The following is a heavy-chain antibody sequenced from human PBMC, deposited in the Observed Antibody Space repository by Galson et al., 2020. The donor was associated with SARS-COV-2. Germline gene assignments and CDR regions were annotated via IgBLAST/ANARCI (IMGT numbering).Heavy chain of an antibody. J-gene: IGHJ3*02. D-gene: IGHD5-12*01. CDR1: GFTFSSYA. Sequence: GGSLRLSCAASGFTFSSYAMHWVRQAPGNGLEWVAVISYDGSNKYYADSVKGRFTISRDNSKNTLYLQMNSLRAEDTAVYYCARITPPNAVAPHNAFDIWGQGTMVTVSS. CDR3: ARITPPNAVAPHNAFDI. CDR2: ISYDGSNK. V-gene: IGHV3-30-3*01.